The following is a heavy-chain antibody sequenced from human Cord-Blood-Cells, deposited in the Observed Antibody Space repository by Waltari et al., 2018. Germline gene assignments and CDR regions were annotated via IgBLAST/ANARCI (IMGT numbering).Heavy chain of an antibody. J-gene: IGHJ4*02. CDR2: TNQSGST. Sequence: QVQLQQWGAGLLKPSETLSLTCAVYGGSFSGYYWSWIRQPPGKGLEWIGETNQSGSTNYNPSLKSRVTISVDTSKNQFSLKLSSVTAADTAVYYCARGFHYDSSGYYFDYWGQGTLVTVSS. V-gene: IGHV4-34*01. CDR3: ARGFHYDSSGYYFDY. CDR1: GGSFSGYY. D-gene: IGHD3-22*01.